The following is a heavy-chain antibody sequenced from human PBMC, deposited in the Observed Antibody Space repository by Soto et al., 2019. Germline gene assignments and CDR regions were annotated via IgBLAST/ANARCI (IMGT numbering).Heavy chain of an antibody. D-gene: IGHD5-18*01. CDR1: GGTFSSYA. V-gene: IGHV1-69*13. Sequence: ASVKVSCKASGGTFSSYAISWVRQAPGQGLEWMGGIIPIFGTANYAQKFQGRVTITADESTSTAYMELSSLRSEDTAVYYCARPGRGYSYGYSHYYYYGMDVWGQGTTVTVSS. CDR2: IIPIFGTA. CDR3: ARPGRGYSYGYSHYYYYGMDV. J-gene: IGHJ6*02.